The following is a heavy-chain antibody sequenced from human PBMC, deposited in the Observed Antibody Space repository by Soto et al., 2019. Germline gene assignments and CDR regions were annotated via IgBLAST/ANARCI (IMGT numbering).Heavy chain of an antibody. CDR2: IYWDDDT. J-gene: IGHJ4*02. CDR3: AHTMAPRIFDS. CDR1: GFSLITSGVG. Sequence: QITLKEAGPTLVKPTQTLTXTCSXSGFSLITSGVGVGWIRQPPGKALEWLALIYWDDDTGYSTSLRNRLTITKDTSRNQVVLTMTNMDPADTATYYCAHTMAPRIFDSWGQGTLVTVSS. V-gene: IGHV2-5*02.